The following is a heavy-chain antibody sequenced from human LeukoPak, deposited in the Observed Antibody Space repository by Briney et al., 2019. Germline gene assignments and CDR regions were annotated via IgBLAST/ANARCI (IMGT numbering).Heavy chain of an antibody. D-gene: IGHD2-2*01. CDR2: IKSKTHGGTT. CDR3: TTSPRSDCSSTSCLGNWFDP. CDR1: GVTFSNAW. Sequence: GGSLRLSCAASGVTFSNAWMSWVRQAPGKGLEWVGRIKSKTHGGTTDYAAPVKGRFTISRDDSKNTLYLQLSSLKTEDTAVYYCTTSPRSDCSSTSCLGNWFDPWGQGTLVTVSS. J-gene: IGHJ5*02. V-gene: IGHV3-15*01.